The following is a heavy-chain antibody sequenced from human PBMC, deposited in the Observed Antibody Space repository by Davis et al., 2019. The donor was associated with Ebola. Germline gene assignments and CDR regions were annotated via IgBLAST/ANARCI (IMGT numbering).Heavy chain of an antibody. CDR1: GGSISSSNW. J-gene: IGHJ6*02. CDR2: IYYSEGT. Sequence: SETLSLTCAVSGGSISSSNWWSWVRQPPGKGLEWIGYIYYSEGTNYNPSLKSRVTISVDTSKNQFSLKLSSVTAADTAVYYCARYTVTTSDYYYYYGMDVWGQGTTVTVSS. V-gene: IGHV4-4*02. CDR3: ARYTVTTSDYYYYYGMDV. D-gene: IGHD4-11*01.